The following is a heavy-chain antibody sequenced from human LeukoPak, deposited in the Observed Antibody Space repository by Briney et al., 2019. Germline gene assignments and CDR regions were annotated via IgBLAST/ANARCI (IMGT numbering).Heavy chain of an antibody. V-gene: IGHV3-30*02. Sequence: GGSLELSCAASGFNFSSYGMHWVRQAPGEGLGWVAFIRYDGSNECYADSVKGRFTISRDNSENTLYLQMNSLRPEDTAVYYCASKWFCGGDCFYQIDFWGQGTLVTVSS. D-gene: IGHD2-21*02. CDR3: ASKWFCGGDCFYQIDF. J-gene: IGHJ4*02. CDR1: GFNFSSYG. CDR2: IRYDGSNE.